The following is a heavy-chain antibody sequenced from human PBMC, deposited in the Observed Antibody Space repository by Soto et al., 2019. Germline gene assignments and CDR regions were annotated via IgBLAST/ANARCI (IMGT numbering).Heavy chain of an antibody. CDR2: IYYLGNT. CDR3: AGLFPYVSSGYHLND. V-gene: IGHV4-39*01. CDR1: GGSISSSSSY. J-gene: IGHJ4*02. D-gene: IGHD3-22*01. Sequence: TLSLTCTVSGGSISSSSSYWGWIRQPPGKGLEWVGSIYYLGNTYYNPSLGGRVSISVDKSKNQFSLKLNSVTAADTAVLYCAGLFPYVSSGYHLNDLGQGTLVTVSS.